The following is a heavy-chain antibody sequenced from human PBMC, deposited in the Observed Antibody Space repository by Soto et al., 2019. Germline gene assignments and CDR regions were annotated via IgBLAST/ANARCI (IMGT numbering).Heavy chain of an antibody. CDR1: GFTLSSSG. CDR2: TSKDGRE. V-gene: IGHV3-30*18. Sequence: QVQLVESGGGVVQPGTSLRLSCVVSGFTLSSSGIHWVRQAPGKGLEWVAVTSKDGRERYADSVKGRFTISRDNPKNTLYLQLSSPRGEDTAVYFCAKDDGTGLWGQGTLVIVSS. CDR3: AKDDGTGL. J-gene: IGHJ4*02. D-gene: IGHD3-16*01.